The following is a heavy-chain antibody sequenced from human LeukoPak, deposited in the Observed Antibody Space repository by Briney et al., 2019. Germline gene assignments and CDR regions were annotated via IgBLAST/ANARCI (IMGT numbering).Heavy chain of an antibody. CDR2: IYYSGST. D-gene: IGHD2-15*01. CDR1: GGSISSGGYY. CDR3: ARLDVSACSGGSWCYWYFDL. J-gene: IGHJ2*01. Sequence: PSETLSLTCTVSGGSISSGGYYWSWIRQHPGTGLEWIGYIYYSGSTYYNPSLKSRVTISADTSKNQFSLKLSSVTAADTAVYYCARLDVSACSGGSWCYWYFDLWGRGTLVTVSS. V-gene: IGHV4-31*03.